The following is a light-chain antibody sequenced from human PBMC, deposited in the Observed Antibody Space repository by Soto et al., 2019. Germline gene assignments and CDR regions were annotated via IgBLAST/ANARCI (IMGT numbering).Light chain of an antibody. V-gene: IGKV1-39*01. CDR2: TAS. J-gene: IGKJ2*01. Sequence: DIQMTQSPSSLSASVGDRVTITCRASQSISNYLNWYQQKPGTAPKLLIYTASSLQSGVPSRFSGSGSGTDFTLTISSLQPEDFATYYCQQYDHPPYTFGQGTKLEIK. CDR1: QSISNY. CDR3: QQYDHPPYT.